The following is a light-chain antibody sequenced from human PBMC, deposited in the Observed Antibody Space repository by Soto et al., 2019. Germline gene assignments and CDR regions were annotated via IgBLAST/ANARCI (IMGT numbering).Light chain of an antibody. CDR3: QQSLITQYI. CDR1: HSVNRN. Sequence: DIQMTQSPSSLSASVGDRVTITCRASHSVNRNLHWYQQRPGKAPKLLISGASSLQSGVPSRFSGSGSGTDFTLTISSLQPEDFATYYCQQSLITQYIFCQGTKLEIK. J-gene: IGKJ2*01. CDR2: GAS. V-gene: IGKV1-39*01.